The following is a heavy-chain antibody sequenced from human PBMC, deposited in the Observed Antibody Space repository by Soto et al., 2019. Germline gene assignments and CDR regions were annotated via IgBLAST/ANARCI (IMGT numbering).Heavy chain of an antibody. V-gene: IGHV4-30-2*06. CDR1: GASISCGGFS. Sequence: PSETLSLTCTVSGASISCGGFSWSCIRQSPGKGLEWIGYISHLENTYFHPSFKSRLTMSIDRSRNQFSLNLSSVTAADRAVYYCVRGGGYDPFDYWGQGVLVTVSS. CDR3: VRGGGYDPFDY. CDR2: ISHLENT. D-gene: IGHD5-12*01. J-gene: IGHJ4*02.